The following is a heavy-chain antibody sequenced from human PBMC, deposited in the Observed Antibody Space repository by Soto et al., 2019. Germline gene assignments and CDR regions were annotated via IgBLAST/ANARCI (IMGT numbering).Heavy chain of an antibody. CDR3: VRPGIDTTPFYFDY. J-gene: IGHJ4*02. CDR1: GFAFSDHY. Sequence: EVQLVESGGGLVQPGGSLRLSCAASGFAFSDHYMDWVRQAPGKGLEWVGCLRNKAHSYTTQYAASVKGRFTISRDDSKNSPFLQINSLTAEDTAVYYCVRPGIDTTPFYFDYWGQGTLVTVSS. CDR2: LRNKAHSYTT. D-gene: IGHD4-4*01. V-gene: IGHV3-72*01.